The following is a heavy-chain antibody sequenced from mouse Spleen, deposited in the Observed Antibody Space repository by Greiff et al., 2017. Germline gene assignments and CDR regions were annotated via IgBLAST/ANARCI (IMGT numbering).Heavy chain of an antibody. J-gene: IGHJ2*01. CDR3: ARRITTVSYFDY. Sequence: EVQVVESGGGLVKLGGSLKLSCAASGFTFSSYAMSWVRQTPEKRLEWVATISSGGGNTYYPDSVKGRFTISRDNAKNTLYLQMSSLKSEDTAMYYCARRITTVSYFDYWGQGTTLTVSS. V-gene: IGHV5-9-3*01. CDR1: GFTFSSYA. CDR2: ISSGGGNT. D-gene: IGHD1-1*01.